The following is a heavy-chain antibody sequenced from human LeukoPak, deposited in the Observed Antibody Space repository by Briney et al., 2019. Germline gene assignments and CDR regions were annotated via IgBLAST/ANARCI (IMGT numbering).Heavy chain of an antibody. CDR3: GRESY. J-gene: IGHJ4*02. V-gene: IGHV3-33*01. Sequence: SLRLSCAASGFTFSSYGMHGVRQAPGKGLEWVAVIWYDGSNKYYADSVKGRFTISRDNSKNTLYLQMNVLKAEDPAVYYVGRESYWGQGTLVTVSS. CDR2: IWYDGSNK. CDR1: GFTFSSYG.